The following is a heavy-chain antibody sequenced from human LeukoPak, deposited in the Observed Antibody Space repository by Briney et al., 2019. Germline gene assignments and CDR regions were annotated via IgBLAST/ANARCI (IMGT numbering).Heavy chain of an antibody. J-gene: IGHJ3*02. D-gene: IGHD3-10*01. Sequence: GRSLRLSCAASGFTFSSYAMHWVRQAPGKGPEWVAVISYDGSNKYYADSVKGRFTISRDNSKNTLYLQMNSLRAEDTAVYYCARGVRGAFDIWGQGTMVTVSS. CDR1: GFTFSSYA. CDR2: ISYDGSNK. CDR3: ARGVRGAFDI. V-gene: IGHV3-30-3*01.